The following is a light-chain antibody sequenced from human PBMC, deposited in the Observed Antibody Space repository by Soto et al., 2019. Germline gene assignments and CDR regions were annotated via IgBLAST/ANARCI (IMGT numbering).Light chain of an antibody. CDR1: QSISSY. Sequence: DIQMTQSPSSLSASVGDRVTITCRASQSISSYLNWYQKKQGKAPKLLIYAASRLQSGVPSSLSGSGSGTDFTLTISSLKSEDFATYYCHRCYSTPLTCGGGTKVEIK. CDR2: AAS. V-gene: IGKV1-39*01. CDR3: HRCYSTPLT. J-gene: IGKJ4*01.